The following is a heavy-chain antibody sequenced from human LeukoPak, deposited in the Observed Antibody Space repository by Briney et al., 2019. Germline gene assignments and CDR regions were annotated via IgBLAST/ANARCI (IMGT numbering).Heavy chain of an antibody. CDR3: ARERGGSGWSAYYYYYMDV. J-gene: IGHJ6*03. CDR2: IYTSGGT. Sequence: PSETLSLTCTVSGGSISSYYWSWIRQPAGKGLEWIGRIYTSGGTNYNPSLKSRVTISVDKSKNQFSLKLSSVTAADTAVYYCARERGGSGWSAYYYYYMDVWGKGTTVTVSS. V-gene: IGHV4-4*07. CDR1: GGSISSYY. D-gene: IGHD6-19*01.